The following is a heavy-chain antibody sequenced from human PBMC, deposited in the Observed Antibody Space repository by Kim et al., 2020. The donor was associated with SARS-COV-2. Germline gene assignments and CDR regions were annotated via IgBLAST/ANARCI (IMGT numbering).Heavy chain of an antibody. Sequence: QKCQGRVTITRDTSASTAYMELSSLRSEDTAVYYCARDYYDSSGPGWFDPWGQGTLVTVSS. D-gene: IGHD3-22*01. CDR3: ARDYYDSSGPGWFDP. V-gene: IGHV1-3*01. J-gene: IGHJ5*02.